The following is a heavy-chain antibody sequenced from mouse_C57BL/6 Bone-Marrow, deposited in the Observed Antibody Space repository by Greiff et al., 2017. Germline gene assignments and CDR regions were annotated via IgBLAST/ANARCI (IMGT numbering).Heavy chain of an antibody. J-gene: IGHJ4*01. CDR1: GFSLTSYG. D-gene: IGHD1-1*01. CDR3: AKPILLRFYAMDY. Sequence: QVQLRESGPGLVQPSQSLSITCTVSGFSLTSYGVHWVRQSPGKGLEWLGVIWRGGSTDYNAAFMSRLSITKDNSKSQVFFKMNSLQADDTAIYYCAKPILLRFYAMDYWGQGTSVTVSS. V-gene: IGHV2-5*01. CDR2: IWRGGST.